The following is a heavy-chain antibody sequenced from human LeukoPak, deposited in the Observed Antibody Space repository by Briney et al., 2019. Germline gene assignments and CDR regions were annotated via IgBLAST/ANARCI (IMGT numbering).Heavy chain of an antibody. J-gene: IGHJ4*02. D-gene: IGHD3-3*01. Sequence: SVKVSCKASGGTFNDYAISWVRQAPGQGLERMGGIIPIFGTPNYAQKFQGRLTVIADESTRTAYMELSSLRSEDTAIYYCARVLYDFWSGYSFDSWGQGTLVTVSS. CDR3: ARVLYDFWSGYSFDS. CDR1: GGTFNDYA. CDR2: IIPIFGTP. V-gene: IGHV1-69*01.